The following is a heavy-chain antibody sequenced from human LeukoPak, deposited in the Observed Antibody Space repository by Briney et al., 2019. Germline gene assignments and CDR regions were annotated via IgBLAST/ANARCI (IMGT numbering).Heavy chain of an antibody. CDR1: GGSIGSSSYY. D-gene: IGHD2-2*01. J-gene: IGHJ3*01. CDR3: ASGIAYYQPSKNAFDF. Sequence: SETLSLTCTVSGGSIGSSSYYWGWIRQPPGKGLEWIGSIYYSGSTYYNPSLKSRVTISVGTSKNQFSLKVYSVSAADTAVYYCASGIAYYQPSKNAFDFWGQGTMVIVSS. CDR2: IYYSGST. V-gene: IGHV4-39*07.